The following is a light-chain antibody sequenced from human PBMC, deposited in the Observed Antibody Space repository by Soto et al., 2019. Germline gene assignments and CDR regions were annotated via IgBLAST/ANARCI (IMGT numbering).Light chain of an antibody. CDR1: QSVSSSY. J-gene: IGKJ3*01. CDR2: GAS. Sequence: EIVLTQSPGTLSLSPGERATLSCRASQSVSSSYLAWYQQKPGQAPRLLIYGASSRATGIPDRFSGRGSGTDFTLTISRLEPEEFAVYYCQQYGSSLFGPGTKVDIK. CDR3: QQYGSSL. V-gene: IGKV3-20*01.